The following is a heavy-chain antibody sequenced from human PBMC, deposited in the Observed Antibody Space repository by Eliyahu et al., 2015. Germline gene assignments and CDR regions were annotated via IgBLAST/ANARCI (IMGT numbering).Heavy chain of an antibody. CDR2: ISWNSGSI. J-gene: IGHJ3*02. V-gene: IGHV3-9*01. D-gene: IGHD6-19*01. CDR3: AKDLSGWGAFDI. Sequence: EVQLVESGGGLVQPGRSLRLSCAASGFPFDDYAMPWVRQAPGKGLEWVSGISWNSGSIGYADSVKGRFTISRDNAKNSLYLQMNSLRAEDTALYYCAKDLSGWGAFDIWGQGTMVTVSS. CDR1: GFPFDDYA.